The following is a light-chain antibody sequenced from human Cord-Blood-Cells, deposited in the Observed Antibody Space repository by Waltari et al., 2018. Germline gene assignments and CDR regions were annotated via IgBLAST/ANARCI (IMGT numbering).Light chain of an antibody. CDR3: CSYAGSSTLV. CDR1: SSAVGSYNL. V-gene: IGLV2-23*02. J-gene: IGLJ2*01. Sequence: QSALTQPASVSGSPGQSITISCTGTSSAVGSYNLVSWYQQHPGKAPKLMIYEVSKRLSGVSNRFSGSKSGNTASLTISGLQAEDEADYYCCSYAGSSTLVFGGGTKLTVL. CDR2: EVS.